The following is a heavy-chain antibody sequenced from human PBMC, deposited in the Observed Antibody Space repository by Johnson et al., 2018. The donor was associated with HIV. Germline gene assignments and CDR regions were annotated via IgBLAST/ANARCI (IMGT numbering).Heavy chain of an antibody. CDR3: ARHYGWGDHWDAFVI. V-gene: IGHV3-30-3*01. J-gene: IGHJ3*02. CDR2: ISYDGSNK. D-gene: IGHD3-16*01. CDR1: GFTFSSYA. Sequence: QMLLVESGGGVVQPGRSLRLSCAASGFTFSSYAMHWVRQAPGKGLEWVAVISYDGSNKYYADSVKGRFTISRDNSKNTLYLQISSLRAEDTAVYYCARHYGWGDHWDAFVIWGQGTMVPFSS.